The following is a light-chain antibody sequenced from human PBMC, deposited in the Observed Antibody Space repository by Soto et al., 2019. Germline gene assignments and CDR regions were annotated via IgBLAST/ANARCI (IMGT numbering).Light chain of an antibody. V-gene: IGKV1-5*03. CDR1: QSISSW. CDR2: KAS. J-gene: IGKJ4*01. CDR3: QQYNSVSLLT. Sequence: DIQMTHSPSTLSASVGDRGTITCRASQSISSWLAWYQQKPGKAPKLLIYKASTLESGVPSRFSGSGSGTEFTLTISSLQPDDFATYYCQQYNSVSLLTFGGGTKVDIK.